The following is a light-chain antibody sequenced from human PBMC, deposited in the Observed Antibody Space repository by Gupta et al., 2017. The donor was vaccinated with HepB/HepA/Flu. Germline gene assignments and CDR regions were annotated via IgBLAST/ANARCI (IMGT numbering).Light chain of an antibody. V-gene: IGKV1-5*03. CDR1: QSIGTW. CDR2: KAS. J-gene: IGKJ4*01. CDR3: QQYNSYPLT. Sequence: DIQMTQSPVTLSASVGDRVTITCRASQSIGTWLAWFQQKPGKAPKLLIYKASSLETGVPSRFSGSGSGTKFTLTISSLQPDDFAIYHCQQYNSYPLTFGGGTKVEI.